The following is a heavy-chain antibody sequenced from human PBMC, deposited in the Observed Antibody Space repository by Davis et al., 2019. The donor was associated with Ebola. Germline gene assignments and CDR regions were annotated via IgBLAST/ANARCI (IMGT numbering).Heavy chain of an antibody. V-gene: IGHV3-7*01. CDR1: GFTFSSYG. J-gene: IGHJ4*02. D-gene: IGHD1-26*01. CDR3: AKHGRDYDY. CDR2: IKEDGGES. Sequence: GESLKISCAASGFTFSSYGMHWVRQAPGKGLEWVANIKEDGGESYYVDSVRGRFTISRDNAKSSLYLQMNSLRTEDTAIYFCAKHGRDYDYWGQGALVTVSS.